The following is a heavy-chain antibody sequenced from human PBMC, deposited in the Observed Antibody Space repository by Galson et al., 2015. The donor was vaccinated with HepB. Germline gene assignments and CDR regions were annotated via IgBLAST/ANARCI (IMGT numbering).Heavy chain of an antibody. J-gene: IGHJ5*01. D-gene: IGHD3-10*01. V-gene: IGHV3-30*18. CDR3: WKDPVVRAVIINHWFDS. Sequence: SLRLSCAASGFNFGDYGMHWVRQAPGKGLQWVTSISYDGSIEKFADSVKGRFTISKDNSKSTLYLQMNRLTTEDTAVYFCWKDPVVRAVIINHWFDSLGQGSLVAVSS. CDR2: ISYDGSIE. CDR1: GFNFGDYG.